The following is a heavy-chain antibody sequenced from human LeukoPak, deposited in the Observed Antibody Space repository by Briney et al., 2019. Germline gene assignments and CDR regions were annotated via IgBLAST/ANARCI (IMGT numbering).Heavy chain of an antibody. J-gene: IGHJ5*02. Sequence: ASVKVSCKASGYTFTDYYMHWVRQAPGQGLEWMGWINSNSGGTSYAQNLQGRVTMTTDTSTSTAYMELRNLRPDDTAVYYCARGPYSGSYGDSWGQGTLVIVSS. D-gene: IGHD1-26*01. CDR3: ARGPYSGSYGDS. V-gene: IGHV1-2*02. CDR1: GYTFTDYY. CDR2: INSNSGGT.